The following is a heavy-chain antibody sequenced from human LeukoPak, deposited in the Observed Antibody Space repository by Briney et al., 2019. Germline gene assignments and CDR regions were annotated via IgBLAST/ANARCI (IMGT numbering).Heavy chain of an antibody. CDR1: GYSIINNNY. CDR3: ARTSLPGILHDFDH. CDR2: IYHGGST. D-gene: IGHD1-26*01. V-gene: IGHV4-38-2*01. Sequence: SETLSLTCAVSGYSIINNNYWGWIRQPPGKGLEWIGHIYHGGSTYYNPSLKSRATISVDTSKNQFSVKRNSVTAADTAVYYCARTSLPGILHDFDHWGQGTLVTVSS. J-gene: IGHJ4*02.